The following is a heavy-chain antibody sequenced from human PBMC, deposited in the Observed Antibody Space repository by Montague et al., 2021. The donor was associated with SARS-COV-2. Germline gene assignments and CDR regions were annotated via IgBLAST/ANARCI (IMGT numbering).Heavy chain of an antibody. CDR3: ARVGRQQLVRLSGMDV. V-gene: IGHV4-59*12. D-gene: IGHD6-13*01. CDR1: GGSISSYY. J-gene: IGHJ6*02. Sequence: SETLSLTCTVSGGSISSYYWSWIRQPPGKGLEWIGYIYYSRSTXXXPSXXXRVTISVDTSKNQFSLKLSSVTAADTAVYYCARVGRQQLVRLSGMDVWGQGTTVTVSS. CDR2: IYYSRST.